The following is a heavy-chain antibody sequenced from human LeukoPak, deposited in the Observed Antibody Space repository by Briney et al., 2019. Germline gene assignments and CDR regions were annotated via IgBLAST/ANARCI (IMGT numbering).Heavy chain of an antibody. CDR2: IYSDGINT. J-gene: IGHJ5*02. V-gene: IGHV3-74*01. D-gene: IGHD3-22*01. CDR1: GFSLRKYW. CDR3: ARDLGQYYDTSDNWFDP. Sequence: GGALRLSRSASGFSLRKYWMHWVRHAPGKGVGWVSRIYSDGINTSYADSVKGRFTISRDNAKNTLNLQMNSLRAEDTAVYYCARDLGQYYDTSDNWFDPWGQGTLVTVSS.